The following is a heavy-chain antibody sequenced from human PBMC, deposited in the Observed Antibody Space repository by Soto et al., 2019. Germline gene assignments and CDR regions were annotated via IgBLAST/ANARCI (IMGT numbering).Heavy chain of an antibody. J-gene: IGHJ4*02. CDR3: AREPSNYCSGGSCASLDY. V-gene: IGHV1-8*01. CDR2: MNPNSGNT. Sequence: QVQLVQSGAEVKKPGASVKVSCKASGYTFTSYDINWVRQATGQGLEWMGWMNPNSGNTGYAQKFKDVVNMTRKHSLSTAYVDLSRLRSEDAAVYSCAREPSNYCSGGSCASLDYWGQGTLVTVSS. D-gene: IGHD2-15*01. CDR1: GYTFTSYD.